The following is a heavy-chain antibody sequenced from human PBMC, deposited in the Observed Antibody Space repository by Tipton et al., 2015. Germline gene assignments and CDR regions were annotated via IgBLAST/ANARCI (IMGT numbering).Heavy chain of an antibody. Sequence: QLVQSGAEVKRPGASVNVSCKASGYTFTAYYIHWVRQAPGQGLEWMGCTSPKSGDTNSAQKFQGRVTMTSDTSISTAYMELSRLKSDDTAVYYCARDSSRYNSGWFDPWGQGTLVTVSS. CDR2: TSPKSGDT. CDR3: ARDSSRYNSGWFDP. J-gene: IGHJ5*02. V-gene: IGHV1-2*02. D-gene: IGHD1-1*01. CDR1: GYTFTAYY.